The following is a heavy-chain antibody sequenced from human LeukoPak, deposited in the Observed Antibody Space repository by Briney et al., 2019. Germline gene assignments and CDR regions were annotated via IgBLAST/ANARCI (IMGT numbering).Heavy chain of an antibody. D-gene: IGHD6-19*01. CDR3: AKDAGTSGWFDS. CDR2: INPNSGGT. J-gene: IGHJ5*01. V-gene: IGHV1-2*02. CDR1: GYTFAAYY. Sequence: ASVKVSCKASGYTFAAYYIHWVRQAPGQGLEWIGWINPNSGGTNYAQKFQGRVTMTRDPSISTAHMELSRLTSDDTTVYFCAKDAGTSGWFDSWGQGTLVTVSS.